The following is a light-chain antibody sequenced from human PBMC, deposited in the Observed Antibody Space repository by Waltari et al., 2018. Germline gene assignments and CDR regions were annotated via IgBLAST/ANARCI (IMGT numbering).Light chain of an antibody. CDR1: QSISSY. Sequence: DIQMTQSPSSLSASVRDRVTITCRAGQSISSYLNWYQQKPGKAPTLLIYAASNLQSGVPSRFSGSGFGTDFTLTISSLQPEDFATYYCQQSYSTPITFGQGTRLDIK. J-gene: IGKJ5*01. CDR2: AAS. CDR3: QQSYSTPIT. V-gene: IGKV1-39*01.